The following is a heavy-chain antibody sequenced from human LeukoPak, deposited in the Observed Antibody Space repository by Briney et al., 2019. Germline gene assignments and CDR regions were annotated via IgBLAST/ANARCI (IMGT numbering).Heavy chain of an antibody. D-gene: IGHD4-11*01. CDR3: ARQGDYSNYDLYFDF. CDR1: GYKFISHW. V-gene: IGHV5-51*01. J-gene: IGHJ4*02. Sequence: GESLKISCQASGYKFISHWIGWVRQMPGKGLEWMGIIYPDDSDTRYSPSFQGQVTISADKSINTAYLQWSSLKPSDTAIYFCARQGDYSNYDLYFDFWGQGTLVTVSS. CDR2: IYPDDSDT.